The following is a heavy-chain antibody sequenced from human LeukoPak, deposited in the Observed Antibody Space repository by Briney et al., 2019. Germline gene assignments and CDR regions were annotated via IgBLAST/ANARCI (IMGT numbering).Heavy chain of an antibody. CDR3: ARGLYTTSSGRVVFFI. V-gene: IGHV3-48*03. CDR2: ISSTAITI. J-gene: IGHJ4*02. CDR1: GFSFSSYE. D-gene: IGHD6-6*01. Sequence: PGGSLRLSCAASGFSFSSYEMNWVRQAPGKGLEWVSYISSTAITIYYAGSVKGRFTISRDNAKNSLYLQVNSLRAEDTAVYYCARGLYTTSSGRVVFFIWGQGTLVTVSS.